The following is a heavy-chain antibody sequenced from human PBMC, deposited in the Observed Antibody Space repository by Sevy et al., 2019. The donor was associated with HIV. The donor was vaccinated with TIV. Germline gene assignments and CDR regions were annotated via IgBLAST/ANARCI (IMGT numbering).Heavy chain of an antibody. J-gene: IGHJ4*02. Sequence: ASLKVSCKVSGYTLTELSMHWVRQAPGKGLEWMGGFDPEDGETIYAQKFQGRVTMTEDTSTDTAYMELSSLRSEDTAVYYCATDFFMGITMVRGSFDYWGQGTLVTVSS. V-gene: IGHV1-24*01. CDR2: FDPEDGET. CDR3: ATDFFMGITMVRGSFDY. D-gene: IGHD3-10*01. CDR1: GYTLTELS.